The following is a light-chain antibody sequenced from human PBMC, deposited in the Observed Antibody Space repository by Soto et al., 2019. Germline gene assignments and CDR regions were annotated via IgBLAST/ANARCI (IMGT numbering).Light chain of an antibody. Sequence: DIQMTQSPCSLSASVGDRVTITCRASQDISNHLAWFQQKPGKAPKSLSYAASSLQSGVPSKFSGIRSRTDFTLTISSLQPEDFATYYCQQYNSYPVSFGGGTKVQIK. CDR3: QQYNSYPVS. J-gene: IGKJ4*01. V-gene: IGKV1-16*02. CDR1: QDISNH. CDR2: AAS.